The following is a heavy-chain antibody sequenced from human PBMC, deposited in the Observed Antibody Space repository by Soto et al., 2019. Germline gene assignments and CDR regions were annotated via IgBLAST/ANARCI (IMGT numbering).Heavy chain of an antibody. V-gene: IGHV3-64D*06. CDR1: GFTFSSYA. CDR3: VKGEYYYDSSGYYPFDY. J-gene: IGHJ4*02. Sequence: PGGSLRLSCVASGFTFSSYAMHWVRQAPGKGLEYVPSISTNGGSTHYADSVKGRFTISRDNSKNTQYLQMSSLRADDTAVYYCVKGEYYYDSSGYYPFDYWGQGTLVTVS. CDR2: ISTNGGST. D-gene: IGHD3-22*01.